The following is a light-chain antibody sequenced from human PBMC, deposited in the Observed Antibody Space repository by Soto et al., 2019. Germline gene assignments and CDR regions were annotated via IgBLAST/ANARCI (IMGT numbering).Light chain of an antibody. CDR1: EGISNY. CDR3: QNYNRAPWT. CDR2: ATS. Sequence: DIQMTQSPSSLSASVVDRVTITCRASEGISNYLAWYQQKPGKVPKLLIYATSTLQSGVPSRFSGSGSGTDFTLTISSLQPEDVANYYCQNYNRAPWTFGQGTKVEIK. J-gene: IGKJ1*01. V-gene: IGKV1-27*01.